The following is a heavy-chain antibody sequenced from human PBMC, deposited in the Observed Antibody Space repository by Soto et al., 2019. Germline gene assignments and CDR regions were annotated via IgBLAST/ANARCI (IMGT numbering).Heavy chain of an antibody. J-gene: IGHJ4*02. V-gene: IGHV4-59*01. CDR1: GGSISSYY. D-gene: IGHD2-15*01. CDR2: IYYSGST. CDR3: ARGPLVVVAATLEAWWAIDY. Sequence: SETLSLTCTVSGGSISSYYWSWIRQPPGEGLEWIGYIYYSGSTNYNPSLKSRVTISVDTSKNQFSLKLSSVTDADKAVYYCARGPLVVVAATLEAWWAIDYWGQGTLVTVS.